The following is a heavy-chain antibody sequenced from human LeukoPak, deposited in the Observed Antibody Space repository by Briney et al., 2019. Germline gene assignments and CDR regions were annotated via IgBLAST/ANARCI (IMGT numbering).Heavy chain of an antibody. CDR2: MNPNSGNT. D-gene: IGHD6-13*01. J-gene: IGHJ4*02. CDR3: ARDHSSSGQLFDY. Sequence: GASVKVSCKASGYTFTSYDINWVRQATGQGLEWMGWMNPNSGNTGYAQKFQGRVTITRNTSISTAYMELSSLRSEDTAVYYCARDHSSSGQLFDYWGQGTPVTVSS. CDR1: GYTFTSYD. V-gene: IGHV1-8*03.